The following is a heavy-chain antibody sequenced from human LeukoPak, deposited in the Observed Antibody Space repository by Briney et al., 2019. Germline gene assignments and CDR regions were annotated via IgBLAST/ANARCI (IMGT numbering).Heavy chain of an antibody. CDR1: SDSISSYY. J-gene: IGHJ5*02. Sequence: SETLSLTCTVSSDSISSYYWNWIRQPPGEGLEWIGYISYTGTTHYNPSLKSRVTISVDTSKNQFSLKLKSVTAADTAVYYCARSTTVVRFDPWGQGTLVTVSS. CDR2: ISYTGTT. CDR3: ARSTTVVRFDP. D-gene: IGHD4-23*01. V-gene: IGHV4-59*01.